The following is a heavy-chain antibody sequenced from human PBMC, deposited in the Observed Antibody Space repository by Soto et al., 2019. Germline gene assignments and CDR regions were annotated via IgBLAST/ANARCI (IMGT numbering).Heavy chain of an antibody. V-gene: IGHV3-74*01. D-gene: IGHD3-3*01. CDR2: INSDGSST. Sequence: PGGSLRLFCAASGFTFSSYWMHWVRKAPEKGLVWVSRINSDGSSTSYADSVKGRFTISRDNAKNTLYLQMNSLRAEDTAVYYCARGITIFGVVTDPFEFRGQGTLVTVSS. CDR3: ARGITIFGVVTDPFEF. CDR1: GFTFSSYW. J-gene: IGHJ4*02.